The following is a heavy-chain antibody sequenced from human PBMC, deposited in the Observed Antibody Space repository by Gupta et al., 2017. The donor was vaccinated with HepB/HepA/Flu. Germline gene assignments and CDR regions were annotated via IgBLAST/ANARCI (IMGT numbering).Heavy chain of an antibody. V-gene: IGHV3-23*01. CDR3: AKDLYFWSAIDV. CDR2: IGGDVRT. Sequence: VQLLESGGGLIQPGGPLRISCAASGFSFGSNAMSWVRQAPGKGLEWVSVIGGDVRTHYADSVKGRFTISRDNSKNMLYLQMNSLRAEDTAVYYCAKDLYFWSAIDVWGKGTTVTVSS. D-gene: IGHD3-3*01. J-gene: IGHJ6*03. CDR1: GFSFGSNA.